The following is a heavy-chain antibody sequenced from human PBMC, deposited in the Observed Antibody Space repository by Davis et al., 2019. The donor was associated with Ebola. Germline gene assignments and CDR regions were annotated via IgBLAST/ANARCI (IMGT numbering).Heavy chain of an antibody. D-gene: IGHD6-6*01. J-gene: IGHJ6*02. CDR1: GYRFTDFW. CDR3: ARLPRIAARPVYYGMDV. Sequence: GESLKISCQISGYRFTDFWIGWVRQMPGKGLEWMGIVYPADSDTRYSPSFQGQVTISADKSISTAYLQWSSLKASDTAMYYCARLPRIAARPVYYGMDVWGQGTTVTVSS. V-gene: IGHV5-51*01. CDR2: VYPADSDT.